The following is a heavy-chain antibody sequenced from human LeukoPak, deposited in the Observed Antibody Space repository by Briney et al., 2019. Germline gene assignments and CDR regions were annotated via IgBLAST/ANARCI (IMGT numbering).Heavy chain of an antibody. Sequence: SETLSLTCAVYGGSFSGYYWSWIRQPAGKGLEWIGRIYSSGNINYNPSLKSRVTISRDTSKNQFSLKLSSVTAADTAVYYCGCIAVAGIRDYFDYWGQGTLVTVSS. CDR2: IYSSGNI. V-gene: IGHV4-59*10. CDR3: GCIAVAGIRDYFDY. J-gene: IGHJ4*02. CDR1: GGSFSGYY. D-gene: IGHD6-19*01.